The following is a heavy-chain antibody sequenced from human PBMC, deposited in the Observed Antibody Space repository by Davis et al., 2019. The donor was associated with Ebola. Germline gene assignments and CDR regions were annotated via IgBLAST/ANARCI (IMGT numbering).Heavy chain of an antibody. Sequence: ASVKVSCKASGYTFTSYGISWVRQAPGQGLEWMGWISAYNGNTNYAQKLQGRVTMTTDTSTSTAYMELRSLRSDDTAVYYCARNDYGDYYFDYWGQGALVTVFS. D-gene: IGHD4-17*01. V-gene: IGHV1-18*01. CDR2: ISAYNGNT. CDR1: GYTFTSYG. J-gene: IGHJ4*02. CDR3: ARNDYGDYYFDY.